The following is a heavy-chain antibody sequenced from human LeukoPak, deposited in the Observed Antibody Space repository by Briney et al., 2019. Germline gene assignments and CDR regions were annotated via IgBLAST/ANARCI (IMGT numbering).Heavy chain of an antibody. CDR2: INPNSGGT. J-gene: IGHJ5*02. CDR3: ARGPYPGQQLVRRNWFDP. CDR1: GYTFTVYY. Sequence: ASVKVSCKASGYTFTVYYMHWVRQAPGQGLEWMGWINPNSGGTNYAQKFQGWVTMTRDTSISTAYMELSRLRSDDTAVYYCARGPYPGQQLVRRNWFDPWGQGTLVTVSS. D-gene: IGHD6-13*01. V-gene: IGHV1-2*04.